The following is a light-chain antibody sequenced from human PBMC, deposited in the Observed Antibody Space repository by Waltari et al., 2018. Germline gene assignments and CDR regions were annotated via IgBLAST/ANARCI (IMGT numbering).Light chain of an antibody. Sequence: EIVLTQSPGTLSLSPGDRGTLSCRASQSLNSNYLAWYQQKPGRAPRLLIYGTSTRATGTPDRFMGSGSGTDFTLTISRLEPEDFAVYFCQQYDSSPLTFGGGSRVEIK. J-gene: IGKJ4*01. V-gene: IGKV3-20*01. CDR1: QSLNSNY. CDR2: GTS. CDR3: QQYDSSPLT.